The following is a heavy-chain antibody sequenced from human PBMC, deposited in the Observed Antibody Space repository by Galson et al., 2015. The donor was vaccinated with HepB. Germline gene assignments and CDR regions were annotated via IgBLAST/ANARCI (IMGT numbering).Heavy chain of an antibody. V-gene: IGHV1-2*02. Sequence: SVKVSCKASGYTFTDYYMHWVRQAPGQGLEWMGWINSKSGGTNYVQKFKGRVTMTRDTSISTAYTELSRLRSDDTAVYYCARVGDTAVVEFDYWGQGTLVTVSS. CDR2: INSKSGGT. CDR1: GYTFTDYY. D-gene: IGHD5-18*01. J-gene: IGHJ4*02. CDR3: ARVGDTAVVEFDY.